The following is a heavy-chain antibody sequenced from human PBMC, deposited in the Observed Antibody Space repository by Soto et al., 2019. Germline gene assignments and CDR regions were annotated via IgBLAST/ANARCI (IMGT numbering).Heavy chain of an antibody. V-gene: IGHV3-7*01. Sequence: GSLRLSCAASGFTFSSYWMSWVRQAPGKGLEWVANIKQDGSEKYYVDSVKGRFTISRDNAKNSLYLQMNSLRAEDTAVYYCARQQRIQLWPAGVWYYYYGMDVWGPGTTVTVPS. D-gene: IGHD5-18*01. CDR2: IKQDGSEK. J-gene: IGHJ6*02. CDR1: GFTFSSYW. CDR3: ARQQRIQLWPAGVWYYYYGMDV.